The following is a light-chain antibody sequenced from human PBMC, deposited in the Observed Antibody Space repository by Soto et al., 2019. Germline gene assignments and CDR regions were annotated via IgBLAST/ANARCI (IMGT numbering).Light chain of an antibody. CDR2: EVY. Sequence: QSALTQPPSASGSPGQSVTISCAGTGSDIAVYDFVSWYQQHPDKAPKLIIYEVYKRPSGVPDRFSASKSGNTASLTVSGLQAEDEADCYCSSFAGDNTLVFGGGTKLTVL. J-gene: IGLJ2*01. V-gene: IGLV2-8*01. CDR1: GSDIAVYDF. CDR3: SSFAGDNTLV.